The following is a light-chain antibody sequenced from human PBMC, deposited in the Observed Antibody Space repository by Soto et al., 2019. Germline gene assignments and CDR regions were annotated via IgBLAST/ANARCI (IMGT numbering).Light chain of an antibody. CDR2: DVN. CDR3: SSYSSSSTLVV. CDR1: SSDVGDYNY. J-gene: IGLJ2*01. V-gene: IGLV2-14*01. Sequence: QSALTQPASVSGSPGQSITISCTGTSSDVGDYNYVSWYQQHPGKAPKLMIYDVNNRPSGVSNRFSGSKSGNTASLTISGLQAEDEADYYCSSYSSSSTLVVFGGGTKVTVL.